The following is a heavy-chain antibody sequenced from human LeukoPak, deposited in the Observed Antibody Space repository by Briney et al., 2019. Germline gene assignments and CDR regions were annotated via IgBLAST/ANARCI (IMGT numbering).Heavy chain of an antibody. V-gene: IGHV3-48*03. Sequence: PGGSLRLSCAASGFTFSSYEMNWVRQAPGKGLEWVSYISSSGSTIYYADSVKGRFTISRDNSKNTLYLQMNSLRAEGTAVYYCARSYSHDYWGQGTLVTVSS. CDR2: ISSSGSTI. D-gene: IGHD4-11*01. CDR3: ARSYSHDY. J-gene: IGHJ4*02. CDR1: GFTFSSYE.